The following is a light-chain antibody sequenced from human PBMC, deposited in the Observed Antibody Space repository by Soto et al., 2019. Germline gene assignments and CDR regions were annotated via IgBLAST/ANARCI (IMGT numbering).Light chain of an antibody. CDR2: KAS. CDR1: QSISSW. J-gene: IGKJ5*01. CDR3: QQYNSYSIT. V-gene: IGKV1-5*03. Sequence: DVQMRQSPSTLSASVGDRVTITCLASQSISSWLAWYQQKPGKAPKLLIYKASSLESGVPTRFSGSGSGTEFTLTISSLQPDDFATYYCQQYNSYSITFGQGTRLEIK.